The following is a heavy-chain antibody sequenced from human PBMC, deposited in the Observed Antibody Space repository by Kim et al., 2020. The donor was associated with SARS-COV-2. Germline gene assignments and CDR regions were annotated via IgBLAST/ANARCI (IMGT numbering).Heavy chain of an antibody. CDR3: ARDGLLYSSSWYTLFVY. V-gene: IGHV1-18*01. CDR1: GYTFTSYG. Sequence: ASVKVSCKASGYTFTSYGISWVRQAPGQGLEWMGWISAYNGNTNYAQKLQGRVTMTTDTSTSTAYMELRSLRSDDTAVYYCARDGLLYSSSWYTLFVYWGQGALVTVSS. J-gene: IGHJ4*02. CDR2: ISAYNGNT. D-gene: IGHD6-13*01.